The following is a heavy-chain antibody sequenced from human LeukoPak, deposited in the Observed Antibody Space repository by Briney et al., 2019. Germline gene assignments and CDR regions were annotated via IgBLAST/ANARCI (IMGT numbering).Heavy chain of an antibody. CDR2: INPSGGST. CDR3: ARVEIYSSGWYDFYYFDY. J-gene: IGHJ4*02. V-gene: IGHV1-46*01. CDR1: GYTFTSYY. Sequence: ASVKVSCKASGYTFTSYYMQWVRQAPGQGLEWMGIINPSGGSTTYAQKFQGRVTITADKSTSTAYMELSSLRSEDTAVYYCARVEIYSSGWYDFYYFDYWGQGTLVTVSS. D-gene: IGHD6-19*01.